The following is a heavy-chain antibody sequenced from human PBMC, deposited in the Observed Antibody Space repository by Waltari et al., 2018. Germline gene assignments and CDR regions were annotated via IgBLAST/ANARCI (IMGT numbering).Heavy chain of an antibody. D-gene: IGHD3-10*01. CDR2: IKQGGSEK. Sequence: EVQLVESGGGLVQPGGSLRLSCAASGFTFSSYWMSWVRQAPGKGLEWVANIKQGGSEKYEVDSVKGRFTISRDNAKNSLYLQMNSLRAEDTAVYYCATSPLLLWFGELQSSFDYWGQGTLVTVSS. CDR3: ATSPLLLWFGELQSSFDY. CDR1: GFTFSSYW. J-gene: IGHJ4*02. V-gene: IGHV3-7*01.